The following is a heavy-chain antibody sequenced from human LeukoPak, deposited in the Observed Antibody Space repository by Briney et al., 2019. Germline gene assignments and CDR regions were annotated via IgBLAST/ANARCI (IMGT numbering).Heavy chain of an antibody. Sequence: ASVKVSCKASGYTFTSYAMHWVRQAPGQRLEWMGWINAGNGHTKYSQKFQGGVTITRDTSASTAYMELSSLRSEDTAVYYCASPAAPYYDILTGYSWGQGTLVTVSS. CDR3: ASPAAPYYDILTGYS. J-gene: IGHJ5*02. V-gene: IGHV1-3*01. D-gene: IGHD3-9*01. CDR1: GYTFTSYA. CDR2: INAGNGHT.